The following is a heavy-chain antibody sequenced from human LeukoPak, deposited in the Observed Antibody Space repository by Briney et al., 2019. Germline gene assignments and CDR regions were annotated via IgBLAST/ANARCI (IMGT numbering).Heavy chain of an antibody. V-gene: IGHV3-7*01. J-gene: IGHJ6*03. CDR2: IKQDGSEK. Sequence: GGSLRLSCTASGFPLSSYSMNWVGQAPGKGLDWVANIKQDGSEKNYVGSVKGRSTIARDNAKNSLYLKMNSLRAEDTAVYSCARSSITMVRGVIKSTTSWYHYYNMDVWGKGTTVTVSS. CDR3: ARSSITMVRGVIKSTTSWYHYYNMDV. D-gene: IGHD3-10*01. CDR1: GFPLSSYS.